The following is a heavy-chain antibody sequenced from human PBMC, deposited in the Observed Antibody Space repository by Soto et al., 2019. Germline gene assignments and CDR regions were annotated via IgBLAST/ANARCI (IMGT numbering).Heavy chain of an antibody. Sequence: GGSLRLSCAASGFTFSSYSMNWVRQAPGKGLEWVSYISSSSSTIYYADSVKGRFTISRDNAKNSLYLQMNSLRDEDTAVCYCARDFSMPYYDSSGYYSSTMNFDYWGQGTLVTVSS. J-gene: IGHJ4*02. V-gene: IGHV3-48*02. D-gene: IGHD3-22*01. CDR2: ISSSSSTI. CDR1: GFTFSSYS. CDR3: ARDFSMPYYDSSGYYSSTMNFDY.